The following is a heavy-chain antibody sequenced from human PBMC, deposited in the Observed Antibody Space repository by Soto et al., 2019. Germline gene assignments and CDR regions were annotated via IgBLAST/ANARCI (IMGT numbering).Heavy chain of an antibody. J-gene: IGHJ5*02. CDR2: ISGSGGST. Sequence: PGGSLRLSCAASGFTFSSYAMSWVRQAPGKGLEWVSAISGSGGSTYYADSVEGRFTISRDNSKNTLYLQMNSLRAEDTAVYYCAKDPGEYYDFWSGAFDPWGQGTLVTVSS. CDR3: AKDPGEYYDFWSGAFDP. V-gene: IGHV3-23*01. D-gene: IGHD3-3*01. CDR1: GFTFSSYA.